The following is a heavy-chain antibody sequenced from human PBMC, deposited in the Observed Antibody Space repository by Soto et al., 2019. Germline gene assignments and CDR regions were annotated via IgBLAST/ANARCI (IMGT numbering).Heavy chain of an antibody. CDR3: AREPATAKPEGVDF. Sequence: QVQLVQSGAEVRKPGASVKVSCKASGYTFSDYYIHWVRQAPGQGLEWMGWINPNSGGTKYAPKFQGGVTMTRDTSITTACMELSRLGSGDTAVYYCAREPATAKPEGVDFWGQGTLVTVSS. D-gene: IGHD1-1*01. J-gene: IGHJ4*02. V-gene: IGHV1-2*02. CDR1: GYTFSDYY. CDR2: INPNSGGT.